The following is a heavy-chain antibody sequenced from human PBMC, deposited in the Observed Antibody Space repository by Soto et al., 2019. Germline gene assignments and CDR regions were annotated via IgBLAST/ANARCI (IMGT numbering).Heavy chain of an antibody. Sequence: GESLKISCKGSGYSFTSYWIGWVRQMPGKGLEWMGIIYPGDSDTRYSPSFQGQVTISADKSISTAYLQWSSLKASDTAMYYCASGEWPPDYYYYMDVWGKGTTVTVS. D-gene: IGHD3-3*01. CDR3: ASGEWPPDYYYYMDV. V-gene: IGHV5-51*01. CDR1: GYSFTSYW. CDR2: IYPGDSDT. J-gene: IGHJ6*03.